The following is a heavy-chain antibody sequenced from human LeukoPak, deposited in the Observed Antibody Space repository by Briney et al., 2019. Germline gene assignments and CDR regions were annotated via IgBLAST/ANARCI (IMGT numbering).Heavy chain of an antibody. D-gene: IGHD6-19*01. CDR3: ARILSSAWGELGY. V-gene: IGHV3-30*02. CDR1: GFTFSSYG. Sequence: GGSLRLSCAASGFTFSSYGMHWVRQAPRKGLQWVAFIRSDGSNKYYADSVKGRFTISRDNSKNTLYLQMNSLRAEDTAVYYCARILSSAWGELGYWGQGTLVTVSS. CDR2: IRSDGSNK. J-gene: IGHJ4*02.